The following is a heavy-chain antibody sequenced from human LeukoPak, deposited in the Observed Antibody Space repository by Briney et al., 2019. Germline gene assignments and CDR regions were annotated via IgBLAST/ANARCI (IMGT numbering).Heavy chain of an antibody. V-gene: IGHV3-21*04. CDR2: ISSSRSYI. CDR3: AKDFSGRSYYDFWSGYSVFDY. Sequence: GGSLRLSCAASGFTFSSYSMNWVRQAPGKGLEWVSFISSSRSYIYYADSVKGRFTISRDNSKNTLYLQMNSLRAEDTAVYYCAKDFSGRSYYDFWSGYSVFDYWGQGTLVTVSS. J-gene: IGHJ4*02. D-gene: IGHD3-3*01. CDR1: GFTFSSYS.